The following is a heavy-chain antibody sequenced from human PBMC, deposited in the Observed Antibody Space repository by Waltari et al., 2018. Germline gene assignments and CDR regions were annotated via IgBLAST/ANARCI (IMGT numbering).Heavy chain of an antibody. CDR3: AKDLLASYGDHCGPH. V-gene: IGHV3-23*01. D-gene: IGHD4-17*01. CDR1: GFTFSSSA. J-gene: IGHJ4*02. CDR2: ISGSGGST. Sequence: EVQLLESGGGLVQPGGSLRLSCAASGFTFSSSAMSWVRQAPGKGLEWVPAISGSGGSTYYADSVKGRFTISRDNSKNTLYLQMNSLRAEDTAVYYCAKDLLASYGDHCGPHWGQGTLVTVSS.